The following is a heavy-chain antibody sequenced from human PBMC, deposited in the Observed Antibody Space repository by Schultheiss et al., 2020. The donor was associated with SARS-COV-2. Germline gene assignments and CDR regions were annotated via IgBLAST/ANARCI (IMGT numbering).Heavy chain of an antibody. Sequence: GGSLRLSCAASGFTFSDYYMSWVRQAPGKGLEWVSSICSGTSYIYYADSVKGRFTISRDNAKNSLYLRMNSLRAEDTAVYYCARDAVYGDLRRLGGMDVWGQGTTVTVSS. J-gene: IGHJ6*02. CDR1: GFTFSDYY. V-gene: IGHV3-21*04. CDR2: ICSGTSYI. D-gene: IGHD4-17*01. CDR3: ARDAVYGDLRRLGGMDV.